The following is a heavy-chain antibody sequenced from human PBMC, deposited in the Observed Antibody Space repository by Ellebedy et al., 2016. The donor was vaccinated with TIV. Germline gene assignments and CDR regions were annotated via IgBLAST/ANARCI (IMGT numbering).Heavy chain of an antibody. CDR3: ARMEWVENYGMDV. Sequence: MPSETLSLTCTVSGGSISSGGYYWSWIRQHPGKGLEWIGYIYYSGSTYYNPSLKSRVTISVDTSKNQFSLKLSSVTAADTAVYYCARMEWVENYGMDVWGQGTTVTVSS. V-gene: IGHV4-31*03. CDR1: GGSISSGGYY. D-gene: IGHD1-1*01. J-gene: IGHJ6*02. CDR2: IYYSGST.